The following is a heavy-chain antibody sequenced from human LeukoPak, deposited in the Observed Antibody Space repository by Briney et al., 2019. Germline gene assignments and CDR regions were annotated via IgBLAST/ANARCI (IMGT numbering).Heavy chain of an antibody. J-gene: IGHJ4*02. V-gene: IGHV4-39*07. D-gene: IGHD3-22*01. CDR2: IYYSGST. CDR3: AKETVPYYYDSSGYYDY. Sequence: SETLSLTCTVSGGSISSSSYYWGWIRQPPGKGLEWIGSIYYSGSTNYNPSLKSRVTISVDTSKNQFSLKLSSVTAADTALYYYAKETVPYYYDSSGYYDYWGQGTLVTVSS. CDR1: GGSISSSSYY.